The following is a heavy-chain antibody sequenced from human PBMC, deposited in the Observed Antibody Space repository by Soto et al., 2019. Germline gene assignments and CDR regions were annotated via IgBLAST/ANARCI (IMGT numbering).Heavy chain of an antibody. D-gene: IGHD6-13*01. CDR1: CGSIISSSYY. CDR3: ARGYSSSLTEYYYYYGMDV. V-gene: IGHV4-39*01. CDR2: IYYSGST. J-gene: IGHJ6*02. Sequence: SETLSLTCTFSCGSIISSSYYWGWIRQPPGKGLEWIGSIYYSGSTYYNPSLKSRVTISVDTSRNQFSLKLSSVTAADTAVYYCARGYSSSLTEYYYYYGMDVWGQGTTVTVSS.